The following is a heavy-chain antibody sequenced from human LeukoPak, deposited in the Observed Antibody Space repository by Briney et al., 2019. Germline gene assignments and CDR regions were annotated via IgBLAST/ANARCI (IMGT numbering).Heavy chain of an antibody. V-gene: IGHV4-38-2*02. CDR3: ARTTEGYAGGPGYSYYYYMDV. J-gene: IGHJ6*03. CDR1: GYSISSGYY. Sequence: SETLSLTCTVSGYSISSGYYWGWIRQPPGKGLEWIGSVSHSGSSFYNPSLKSRVTISVDTSKNQFSLKLRSVTAADTAVYYCARTTEGYAGGPGYSYYYYMDVWGKGTTVTISS. CDR2: VSHSGSS. D-gene: IGHD5-12*01.